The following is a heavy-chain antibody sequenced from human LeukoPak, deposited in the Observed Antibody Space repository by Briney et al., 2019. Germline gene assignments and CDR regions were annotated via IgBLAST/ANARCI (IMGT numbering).Heavy chain of an antibody. J-gene: IGHJ4*02. V-gene: IGHV3-21*01. Sequence: AGGPESLFCAPSGFTFNRYSMKWVRQAPGEGLEWVSSISSSSSYIYYEDSVKGRFTISRDNAKNSLYLQMNSLRAEDTAVYYCAMGRGGYNYVNYWGQGTLVTVSS. CDR2: ISSSSSYI. CDR3: AMGRGGYNYVNY. D-gene: IGHD5-24*01. CDR1: GFTFNRYS.